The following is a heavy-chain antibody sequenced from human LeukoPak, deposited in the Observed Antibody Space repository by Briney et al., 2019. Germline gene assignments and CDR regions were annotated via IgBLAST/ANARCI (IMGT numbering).Heavy chain of an antibody. CDR1: GGSISSGGYY. Sequence: SETLSLTCTVSGGSISSGGYYWSWMRQHPGKGLEWIGYIYYSGSTYYNPSLKSRVTISIDTSKNQFSLRLSSVTAADTAVYYCARQMNTVTADYWGQGTLVTVSS. V-gene: IGHV4-31*03. D-gene: IGHD4-17*01. CDR3: ARQMNTVTADY. J-gene: IGHJ4*02. CDR2: IYYSGST.